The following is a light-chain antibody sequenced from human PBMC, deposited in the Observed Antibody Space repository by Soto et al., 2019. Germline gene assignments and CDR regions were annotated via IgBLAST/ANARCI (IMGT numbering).Light chain of an antibody. V-gene: IGKV1-5*03. CDR3: QHSNSYSEA. Sequence: DIQMTQSPSTLSGSVGDRVTITCRASQTISSWLAWYQQKPGKAPKLLIYKASTLKSGVPSRFSRSGSGTEFTLTISSMQPDDFATYYCQHSNSYSEAFGQGTKVELK. J-gene: IGKJ1*01. CDR1: QTISSW. CDR2: KAS.